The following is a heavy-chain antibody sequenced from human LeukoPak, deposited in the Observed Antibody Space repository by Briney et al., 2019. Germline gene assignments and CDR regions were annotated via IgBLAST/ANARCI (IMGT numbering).Heavy chain of an antibody. D-gene: IGHD5-18*01. CDR1: GFIFSTYP. V-gene: IGHV3-23*01. CDR2: ITGSGDST. Sequence: GGSLRLSCAASGFIFSTYPMSWVRQAPGKGLEWVSAITGSGDSTFYADSVKGRCTISRDNSKNTLSLQMNTLRAEDTAVYYCARQYSYGSRAFDYWGQGTLVTVSS. CDR3: ARQYSYGSRAFDY. J-gene: IGHJ4*02.